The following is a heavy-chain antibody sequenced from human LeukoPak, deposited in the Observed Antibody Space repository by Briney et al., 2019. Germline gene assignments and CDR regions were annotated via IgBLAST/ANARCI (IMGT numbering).Heavy chain of an antibody. V-gene: IGHV4-59*01. D-gene: IGHD3-3*01. Sequence: PSETLSLACSVSGGSTSRYYWSWIRQPPGKGLEWIGYIYYSGSTNYNPSLKSRVTISVDTSMNQLSLKLSSVTAADTAVYYCARETEVLRLLDYWGQGTLVTVSS. CDR3: ARETEVLRLLDY. J-gene: IGHJ4*02. CDR2: IYYSGST. CDR1: GGSTSRYY.